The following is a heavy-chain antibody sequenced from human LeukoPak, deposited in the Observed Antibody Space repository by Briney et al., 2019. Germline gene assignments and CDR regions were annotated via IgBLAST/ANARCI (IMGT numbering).Heavy chain of an antibody. V-gene: IGHV3-30*04. CDR2: ISSDVSNK. CDR1: GVTFSSNA. CDR3: VKGLIGSGWYGAEYFQH. Sequence: PGGSLRLSCAASGVTFSSNAMHWVRQAPGKGLEWVAVISSDVSNKYYADSVKGRFTISRDNSKNTLYLQMNSLRAEDTAVYYCVKGLIGSGWYGAEYFQHWGQGTLVTVSS. D-gene: IGHD6-19*01. J-gene: IGHJ1*01.